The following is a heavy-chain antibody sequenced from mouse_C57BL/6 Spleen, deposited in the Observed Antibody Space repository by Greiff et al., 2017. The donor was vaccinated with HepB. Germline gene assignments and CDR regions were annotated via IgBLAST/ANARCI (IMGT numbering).Heavy chain of an antibody. CDR2: IRLKSDNYAT. V-gene: IGHV6-3*01. D-gene: IGHD4-1*01. CDR3: TGRTGSWFAY. J-gene: IGHJ3*01. Sequence: EVKLVESGGGLVQPGGSMKLSCVASGFTFSNYWMNWVRQSPEKGLEWVAQIRLKSDNYATHYAESVKGRFTISRDDSKSSVYLQMNNLRAEDTGIYYCTGRTGSWFAYWGQGTLVTVSA. CDR1: GFTFSNYW.